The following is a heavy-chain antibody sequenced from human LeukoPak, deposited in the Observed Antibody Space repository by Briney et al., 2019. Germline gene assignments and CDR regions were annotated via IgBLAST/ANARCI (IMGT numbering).Heavy chain of an antibody. CDR1: GFSFYDAW. J-gene: IGHJ3*02. CDR3: ARAPRNSHIAFDI. D-gene: IGHD5-18*01. Sequence: GGSLRLSCATSGFSFYDAWLSWVRQAPGKGLEWVGRIKGKSAGGATDYAAPVKGRFTISRDDSERTLYLQMNSLRAEDTAVYYCARAPRNSHIAFDIWGQGTMVTVSS. CDR2: IKGKSAGGAT. V-gene: IGHV3-15*01.